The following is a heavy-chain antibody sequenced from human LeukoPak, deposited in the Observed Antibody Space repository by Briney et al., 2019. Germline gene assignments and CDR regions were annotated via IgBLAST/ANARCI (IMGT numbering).Heavy chain of an antibody. Sequence: ASVKVSCKASGYTFTCYYMHWVRQAPGQGLEWRGWINPNSGGTNYAQKFQGRVTMTRDTSISTAYMELSRLRSDDTAVYYCAVSLNQHLTTYYYYYYMDVWGKGTTVTVSS. D-gene: IGHD6-13*01. CDR1: GYTFTCYY. CDR3: AVSLNQHLTTYYYYYYMDV. V-gene: IGHV1-2*02. CDR2: INPNSGGT. J-gene: IGHJ6*03.